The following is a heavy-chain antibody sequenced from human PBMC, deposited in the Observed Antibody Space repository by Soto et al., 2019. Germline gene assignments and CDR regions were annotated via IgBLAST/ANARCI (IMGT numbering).Heavy chain of an antibody. CDR1: GGSISSSSYY. Sequence: SETLSLTCTVSGGSISSSSYYWGWIRQPPGKGLEWIGSIYYSGSTYYNPSLKSRVTMSVDTSKNQFSLKLSSVTAADTAVYYCARHDLLGLTGTPFDYWGQGTLVTVSS. D-gene: IGHD1-20*01. CDR2: IYYSGST. V-gene: IGHV4-39*01. CDR3: ARHDLLGLTGTPFDY. J-gene: IGHJ4*02.